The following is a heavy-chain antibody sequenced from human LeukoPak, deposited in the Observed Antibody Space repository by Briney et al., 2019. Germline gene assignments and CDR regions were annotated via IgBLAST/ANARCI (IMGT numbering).Heavy chain of an antibody. CDR3: ARNYGSGSYDYYYYMDV. CDR1: GYTFTSYG. CDR2: IRAYNGNT. J-gene: IGHJ6*03. Sequence: ASVKASCKASGYTFTSYGISWVRQAPGQGPEWMGWIRAYNGNTNYAQKLQGRVTMTTDTSTSTAYMELRSLRSDDTAVYYCARNYGSGSYDYYYYMDVRGRGTTVTVSS. V-gene: IGHV1-18*01. D-gene: IGHD3-10*01.